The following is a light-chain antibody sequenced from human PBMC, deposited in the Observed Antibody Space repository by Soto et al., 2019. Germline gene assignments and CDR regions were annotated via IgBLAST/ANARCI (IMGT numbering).Light chain of an antibody. CDR3: QQYGSSPLT. CDR1: QSVSSSY. J-gene: IGKJ4*01. CDR2: GAS. Sequence: EIVLTQSPGTLSVSPGERATLSCRASQSVSSSYLAWYQQKPGQAPRLLIYGASSRATGVPDRFTGSGSGTDFTLTISRLEPEDFAVYNCQQYGSSPLTFGGGTKVEIK. V-gene: IGKV3-20*01.